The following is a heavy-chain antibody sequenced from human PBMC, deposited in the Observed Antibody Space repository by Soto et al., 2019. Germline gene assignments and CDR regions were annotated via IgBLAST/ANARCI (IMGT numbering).Heavy chain of an antibody. V-gene: IGHV4-39*01. D-gene: IGHD2-15*01. CDR3: ARLVGYCSGGSCFKDV. CDR2: IYYSGST. Sequence: SETLSLTCTVSVGSSSSSSYYWGWILQPPGKGLEWIGSIYYSGSTYYSPSLKSRVTISVDTSKNQFSLKLSSVTAADTAVYYCARLVGYCSGGSCFKDVWGQGTTVTVSS. J-gene: IGHJ6*02. CDR1: VGSSSSSSYY.